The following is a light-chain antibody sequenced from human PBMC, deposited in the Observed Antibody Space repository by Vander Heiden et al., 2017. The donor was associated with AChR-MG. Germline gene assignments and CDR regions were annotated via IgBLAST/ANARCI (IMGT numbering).Light chain of an antibody. J-gene: IGLJ2*01. CDR2: NLR. CDR3: SSYTSRSTLV. Sequence: QSALTQPASVSGSPGQSITISCTGTSSDVGGYNYVSWYPQHPGKAPKLMIYNLRKPASWVSNCFSCSKSCNTASLTISGLQAEDEADYYCSSYTSRSTLVFGGGTKLTVL. CDR1: SSDVGGYNY. V-gene: IGLV2-14*01.